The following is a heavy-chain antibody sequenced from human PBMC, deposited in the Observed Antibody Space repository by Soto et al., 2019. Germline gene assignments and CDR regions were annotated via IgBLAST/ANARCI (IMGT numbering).Heavy chain of an antibody. CDR1: GFTFDDYA. CDR3: AKDQSSPGIAAAGNTLWYYYYMDV. CDR2: ISWNSGSI. D-gene: IGHD6-13*01. Sequence: GGSLRLSCAASGFTFDDYAMHWVRQAPGKGLEWVSGISWNSGSIGYADSVKGRFTISRDNAKNSLYLQMNSLRAEDTALYYCAKDQSSPGIAAAGNTLWYYYYMDVWGKGTTVTVSS. J-gene: IGHJ6*03. V-gene: IGHV3-9*01.